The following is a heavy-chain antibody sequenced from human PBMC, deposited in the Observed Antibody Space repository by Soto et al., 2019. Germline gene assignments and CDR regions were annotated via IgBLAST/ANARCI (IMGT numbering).Heavy chain of an antibody. Sequence: SETLSLTCAVYGGSFSGYYWSWIRQPPGKGLEWIGEINHSGSTNYNPSLKSRVTISVDTSKNQFSLKLSSVTAADTAVYYCARGRPIYYYGSGSSRYYYYYGMDVWGQGTTVTVSS. V-gene: IGHV4-34*01. CDR2: INHSGST. CDR1: GGSFSGYY. J-gene: IGHJ6*02. D-gene: IGHD3-10*01. CDR3: ARGRPIYYYGSGSSRYYYYYGMDV.